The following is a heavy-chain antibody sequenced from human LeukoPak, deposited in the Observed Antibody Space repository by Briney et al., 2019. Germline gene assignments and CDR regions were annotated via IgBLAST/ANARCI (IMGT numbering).Heavy chain of an antibody. CDR3: ASGGIAVAGTGNSFDY. V-gene: IGHV4-34*01. J-gene: IGHJ4*02. CDR2: INHSGST. CDR1: GGSFSGYY. D-gene: IGHD6-19*01. Sequence: PSETLSLTCAVYGGSFSGYYWSWIRQPPGKGLGWIGEINHSGSTNYNPSLKSRVTISVDTSKNQFSLKLSSVTAADTAVYYCASGGIAVAGTGNSFDYWGQGTLVTVSS.